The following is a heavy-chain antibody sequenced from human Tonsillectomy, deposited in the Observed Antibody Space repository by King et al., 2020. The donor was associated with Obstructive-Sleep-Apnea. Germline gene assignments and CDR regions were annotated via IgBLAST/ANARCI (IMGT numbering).Heavy chain of an antibody. Sequence: VQLVESGGGVVQPGRSLRLSCAASGFTFSSYAMHWVRQAPGKGLEWVAVISYDGSNKYYADSVKGRFTISRDNSKNTLYLQMNSLRAEDTAVYYCARDETKVVRGVIINWGQGTLVTVSS. CDR2: ISYDGSNK. J-gene: IGHJ4*02. V-gene: IGHV3-30*04. CDR1: GFTFSSYA. D-gene: IGHD3-10*01. CDR3: ARDETKVVRGVIIN.